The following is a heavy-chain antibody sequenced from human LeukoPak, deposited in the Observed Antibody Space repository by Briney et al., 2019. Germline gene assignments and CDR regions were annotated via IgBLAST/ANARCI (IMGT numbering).Heavy chain of an antibody. CDR1: GYTFTSYG. V-gene: IGHV1-18*04. D-gene: IGHD3-10*01. CDR2: ISAYNGNT. CDR3: VRGLASGYGSGSYSDY. Sequence: GASVKVSCKASGYTFTSYGISWVRQAPGQGLEWMGWISAYNGNTNYAQELQGRVTMTTDTSTSTAYMELRSLRSDDTAVYYCVRGLASGYGSGSYSDYWGQGTLVTVSS. J-gene: IGHJ4*02.